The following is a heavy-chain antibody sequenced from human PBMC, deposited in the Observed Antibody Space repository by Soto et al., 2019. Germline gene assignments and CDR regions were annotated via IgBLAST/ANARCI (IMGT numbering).Heavy chain of an antibody. CDR2: ISGSGGST. V-gene: IGHV3-23*01. Sequence: GGPLRLSCSAPGFDLSSYAMSWVRQAPGKGLEWVSPISGSGGSTYYADTVKGRFTISRDNSKNTLYLQMNSLRAEDTAVYYCAKHKQFTIFGVVSPDAFDIWGQGTMVTVSS. J-gene: IGHJ3*02. D-gene: IGHD3-3*01. CDR1: GFDLSSYA. CDR3: AKHKQFTIFGVVSPDAFDI.